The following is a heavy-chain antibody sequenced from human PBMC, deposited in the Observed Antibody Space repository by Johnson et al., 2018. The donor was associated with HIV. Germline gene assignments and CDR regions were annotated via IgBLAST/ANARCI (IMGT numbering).Heavy chain of an antibody. CDR1: GFTFSSYW. D-gene: IGHD6-13*01. CDR3: AKDQWSSSWTNDAFDI. Sequence: VQLVESGGGLVLPGGSLRLSCVGSGFTFSSYWMSWVRQAPGKGLEWVSGITWNSGSIGYADSVKGRFTISRDNSKNTLYLQMNSLRAEDTAVYYCAKDQWSSSWTNDAFDIWGQGTMVTVSS. J-gene: IGHJ3*02. CDR2: ITWNSGSI. V-gene: IGHV3-9*01.